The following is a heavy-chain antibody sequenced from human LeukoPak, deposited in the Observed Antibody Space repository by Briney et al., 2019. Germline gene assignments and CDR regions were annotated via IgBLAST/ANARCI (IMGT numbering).Heavy chain of an antibody. V-gene: IGHV4-39*07. D-gene: IGHD3-9*01. J-gene: IGHJ5*02. CDR3: ARDYDILTGSSSNWFDP. CDR2: IYYSGST. CDR1: GGSISSSSYY. Sequence: PSETLSLTCTVSGGSISSSSYYWGWIRQPPGKGLEWIGSIYYSGSTYYNPSLKSRVTISVDTSKNQFSLKLSSVTAADTAVYYCARDYDILTGSSSNWFDPWGQGTLVTVSS.